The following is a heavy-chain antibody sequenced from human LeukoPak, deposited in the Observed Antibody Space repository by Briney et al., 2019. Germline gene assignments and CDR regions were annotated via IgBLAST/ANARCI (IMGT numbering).Heavy chain of an antibody. Sequence: SGTLSLTCTVPGGSISSYYWSWIRQPPGKGLEWIGYIYYSGSTNYNPSLKSRVTISVDTSKNQFSLKLSSVTAADTAVYYCARDTRGYSSGWSNWFDPWGQGTLVTVSS. D-gene: IGHD6-19*01. J-gene: IGHJ5*02. CDR3: ARDTRGYSSGWSNWFDP. V-gene: IGHV4-59*01. CDR2: IYYSGST. CDR1: GGSISSYY.